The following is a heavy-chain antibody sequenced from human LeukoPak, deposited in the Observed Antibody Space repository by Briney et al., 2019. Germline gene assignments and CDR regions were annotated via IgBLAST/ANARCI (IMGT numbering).Heavy chain of an antibody. J-gene: IGHJ4*02. CDR2: IKPNSGGT. CDR1: GNSFTGYY. Sequence: ASVKVSCKASGNSFTGYYMHWVRQAPGQGLEWMGWIKPNSGGTNYAQKFQGRVTMTRDTSISTAYMELSRLRSDDTAVCYCATMSGYDYYFDYWGQGTLVTVSS. CDR3: ATMSGYDYYFDY. V-gene: IGHV1-2*02. D-gene: IGHD5-12*01.